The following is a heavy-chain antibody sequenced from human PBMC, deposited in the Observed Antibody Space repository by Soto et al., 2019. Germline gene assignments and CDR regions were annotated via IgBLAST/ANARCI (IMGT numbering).Heavy chain of an antibody. J-gene: IGHJ4*02. V-gene: IGHV1-3*01. CDR3: ARGDTSSWYPLDY. CDR2: INACNGNT. CDR1: GYTFTSYA. D-gene: IGHD6-13*01. Sequence: QVQLVQSGAEVKKPGASVKVSCKASGYTFTSYAMHWVRQAPGQRLEWMGWINACNGNTKYSQKFQGRVTITRDTXASTAYMELSSLRSEDTAVYYCARGDTSSWYPLDYWGQGTLVTVSS.